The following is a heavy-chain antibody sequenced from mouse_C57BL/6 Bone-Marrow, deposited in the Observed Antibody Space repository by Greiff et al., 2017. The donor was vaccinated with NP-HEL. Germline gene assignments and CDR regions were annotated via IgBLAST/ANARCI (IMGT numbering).Heavy chain of an antibody. CDR1: GYTFTSYW. CDR2: IDPSDSYT. Sequence: VQLQQPGAELVMPGASVKLSCKASGYTFTSYWMHWVKQRPGQGLEWIGEIDPSDSYTNYNQKFKGKSTLTVDKSSSTAYMQLSSLTSEDSAVYYCARDYSRDYWGQGTTLTVSS. J-gene: IGHJ2*01. D-gene: IGHD1-1*01. V-gene: IGHV1-69*01. CDR3: ARDYSRDY.